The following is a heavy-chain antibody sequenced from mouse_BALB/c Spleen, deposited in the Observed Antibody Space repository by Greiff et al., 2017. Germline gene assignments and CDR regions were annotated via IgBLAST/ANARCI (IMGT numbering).Heavy chain of an antibody. J-gene: IGHJ1*01. CDR2: ISYDGSN. D-gene: IGHD3-1*01. V-gene: IGHV3-6*02. CDR3: ARDRGYGYWYFDV. Sequence: DVKLQESGPGLVKPSQSLSLTCSVTGYSITSGYYWNWIRQFPGNKLEWMGYISYDGSNNYNPSLKNRISITRDTSKNQFFLKLNSVTTEDTATYYCARDRGYGYWYFDVWGAGTTVTVSS. CDR1: GYSITSGYY.